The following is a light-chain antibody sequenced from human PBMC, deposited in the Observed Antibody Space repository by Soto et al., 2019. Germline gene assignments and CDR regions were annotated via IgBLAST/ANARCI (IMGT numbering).Light chain of an antibody. J-gene: IGKJ2*01. Sequence: DIQMTQSPSSLSASVGDRVTITCRASQSVDKYLSWYQQKPGKAPKFLIYAASTLQSAVPSRFSGSGSGTDFTLTISSLQPEDFATYYCQQSFSTPPTFGQGTKLEIK. CDR3: QQSFSTPPT. CDR1: QSVDKY. V-gene: IGKV1-39*01. CDR2: AAS.